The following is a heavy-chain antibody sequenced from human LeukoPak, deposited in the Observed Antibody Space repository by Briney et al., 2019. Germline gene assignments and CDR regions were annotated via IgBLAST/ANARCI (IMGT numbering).Heavy chain of an antibody. Sequence: GASVKVSCKVSGYTLTELSMHWVRQAPGKGLEWMGGFDPEDGETIYAQKFQGRVTMTEDTSTDTAYMELSSLRSEDTAVYYCATDGQVGATVLFDYWGQGTLVTVSS. J-gene: IGHJ4*02. V-gene: IGHV1-24*01. CDR2: FDPEDGET. CDR1: GYTLTELS. D-gene: IGHD1-26*01. CDR3: ATDGQVGATVLFDY.